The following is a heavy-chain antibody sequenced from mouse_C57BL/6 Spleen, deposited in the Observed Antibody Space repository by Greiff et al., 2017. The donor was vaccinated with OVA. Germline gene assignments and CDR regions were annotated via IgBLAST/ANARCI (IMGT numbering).Heavy chain of an antibody. CDR3: ARSYGYFDV. CDR2: IYPGSGTP. CDR1: GYSFTSSY. J-gene: IGHJ1*03. Sequence: VQLQQSGPELVKPGASVKISCKASGYSFTSSYIHWVKQRPGQGLEWIGWIYPGSGTPKYNEKFKGKATLTSDTSSSTASMQLSSLTSEDSAVYYCARSYGYFDVWGTGTTVTVSS. V-gene: IGHV1-66*01.